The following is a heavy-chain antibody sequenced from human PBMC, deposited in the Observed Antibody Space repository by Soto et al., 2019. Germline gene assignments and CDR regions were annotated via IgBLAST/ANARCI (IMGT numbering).Heavy chain of an antibody. CDR1: GFTFSDYV. V-gene: IGHV3-23*01. J-gene: IGHJ5*02. CDR3: VNSDSTSAP. CDR2: ISGSGFTP. Sequence: GGSLRLSCEASGFTFSDYVMTWVRQAPGRGLDWVSSISGSGFTPYYADSVKGRFTISRDNSKNMVYLQMNSLRVEDTAIYYCVNSDSTSAPWGQGSLVTVSS. D-gene: IGHD3-22*01.